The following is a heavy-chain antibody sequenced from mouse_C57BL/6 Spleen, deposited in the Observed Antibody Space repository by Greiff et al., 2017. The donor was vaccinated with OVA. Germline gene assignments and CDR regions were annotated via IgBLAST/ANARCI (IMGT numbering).Heavy chain of an antibody. D-gene: IGHD3-2*02. Sequence: EVQGVESGGDLVKPGGSLKLSCAASGFTFSSYGMSWVRQTPDKRLEWVATISSGGSYTYYPDSVKGRFTISRDNAKNTLYLQMSSLKSEDTAMYYCARQGQLRPYAMDYWGQGTSVTVSS. CDR2: ISSGGSYT. J-gene: IGHJ4*01. CDR3: ARQGQLRPYAMDY. CDR1: GFTFSSYG. V-gene: IGHV5-6*01.